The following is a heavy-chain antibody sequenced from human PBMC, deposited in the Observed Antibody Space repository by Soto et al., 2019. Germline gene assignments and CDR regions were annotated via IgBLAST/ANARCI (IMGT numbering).Heavy chain of an antibody. CDR2: IWYDGSNK. D-gene: IGHD1-1*01. CDR3: ARDQEGTNYYYYYGMDV. CDR1: GFTFSSYG. J-gene: IGHJ6*02. Sequence: GGSLRLSCAASGFTFSSYGMHWVRQAPGKGLEWVAVIWYDGSNKYYADSVKGRFTISRDNSKNTLYLQMNSLRAEDTAVYYCARDQEGTNYYYYYGMDVWGQGTTVTVS. V-gene: IGHV3-33*01.